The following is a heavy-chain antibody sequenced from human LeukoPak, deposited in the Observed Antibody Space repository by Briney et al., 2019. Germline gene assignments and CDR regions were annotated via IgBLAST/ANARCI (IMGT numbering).Heavy chain of an antibody. CDR1: GGTFSSYG. V-gene: IGHV1-18*01. CDR2: ISAYNGNT. D-gene: IGHD6-13*01. Sequence: GASVKVSCKASGGTFSSYGISWVRQAPGQGLEWMGWISAYNGNTNYAQKLQGRVTMTTDTSTSTAYMELRSLRSDDTAVYYCARELRGGAAAVQIFDIWGQGTMVTVSS. CDR3: ARELRGGAAAVQIFDI. J-gene: IGHJ3*02.